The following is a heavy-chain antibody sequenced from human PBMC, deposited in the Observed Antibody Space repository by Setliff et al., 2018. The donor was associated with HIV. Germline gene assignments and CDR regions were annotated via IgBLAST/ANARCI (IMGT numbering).Heavy chain of an antibody. D-gene: IGHD1-26*01. CDR2: IYPGDSDT. Sequence: GESLKISCQAFGFPFTTYRISWVRQMPGKGLEWMGIIYPGDSDTRYSPSFQGQVTISADKSISTAYLQWSSLKASDTAMYYCARPAGTGANNGYFDYWGQGTLVTVS. J-gene: IGHJ4*02. CDR1: GFPFTTYR. CDR3: ARPAGTGANNGYFDY. V-gene: IGHV5-51*01.